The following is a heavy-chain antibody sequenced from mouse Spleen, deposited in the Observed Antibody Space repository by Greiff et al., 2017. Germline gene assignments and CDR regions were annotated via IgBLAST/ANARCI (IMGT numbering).Heavy chain of an antibody. D-gene: IGHD2-10*02. J-gene: IGHJ2*01. V-gene: IGHV5-9*01. CDR1: GFTFSSYA. Sequence: EVMLVESGGGLVKLGGSLKLSCAASGFTFSSYAMSWVRQTPEKRLEWVATISSGGGNTYYPDSVKGRFTISRDNAKNTLYLQMSSLKSEDTAMYYCARHQYGNYAYFDYWGQGTTLTVSS. CDR2: ISSGGGNT. CDR3: ARHQYGNYAYFDY.